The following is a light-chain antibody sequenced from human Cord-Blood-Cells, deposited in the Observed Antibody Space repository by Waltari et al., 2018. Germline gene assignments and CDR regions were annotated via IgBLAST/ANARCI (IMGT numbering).Light chain of an antibody. V-gene: IGKV1-39*01. J-gene: IGKJ2*02. CDR1: QSISSY. CDR2: AAS. CDR3: QQSYSTPRT. Sequence: DIQMPQSPSSLSASVGDRVTTTCRASQSISSYLNWDQQKPGKAPKLLIYAASSLQSGVPSRFSGSGSGTDFTLTISSLQPEDFATYYCQQSYSTPRTFGQGTKLEIK.